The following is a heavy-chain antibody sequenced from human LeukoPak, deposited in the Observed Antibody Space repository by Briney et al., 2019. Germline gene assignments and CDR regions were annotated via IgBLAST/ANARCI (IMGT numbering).Heavy chain of an antibody. Sequence: ASVKVSCKASGYTFTSYGISWVRQAPGQGLEWMGWISAYNGNTNHAQKLQGRVTMTTDTSTSTAYMELRSLRSDDTAVYYCARDHSNDYGDSKPFDYWGQGTLVTVSS. CDR1: GYTFTSYG. CDR3: ARDHSNDYGDSKPFDY. V-gene: IGHV1-18*01. D-gene: IGHD4-17*01. CDR2: ISAYNGNT. J-gene: IGHJ4*02.